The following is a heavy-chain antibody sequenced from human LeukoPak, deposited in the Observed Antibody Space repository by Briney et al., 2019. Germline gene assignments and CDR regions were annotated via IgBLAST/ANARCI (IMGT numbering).Heavy chain of an antibody. CDR3: ARENYCTNGVCWAFDP. CDR1: GGSISSSEYY. Sequence: SETLSLTCTVSGGSISSSEYYWSWIRQPPGRGLEWLGNIYYTGSTSYNPSLKSRVTFSVDKVNNQFLLHLSSVTAADTAVYYCARENYCTNGVCWAFDPWGQGTLVTVSS. V-gene: IGHV4-39*06. CDR2: IYYTGST. D-gene: IGHD2-8*01. J-gene: IGHJ5*02.